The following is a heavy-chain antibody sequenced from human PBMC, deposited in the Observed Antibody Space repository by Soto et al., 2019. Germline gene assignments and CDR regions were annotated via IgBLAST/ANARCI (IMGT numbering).Heavy chain of an antibody. CDR3: ARDVNSYRFDY. CDR1: GYTFTSYY. Sequence: ASVKVSCKASGYTFTSYYMHWVRQAPGQGLEWMGIINPSGGSTSYAQKFQGRVTMTRDTSTSTVYVELSSLRSEDTAVYYCARDVNSYRFDYWGQGTLVTVSS. J-gene: IGHJ4*02. CDR2: INPSGGST. V-gene: IGHV1-46*03.